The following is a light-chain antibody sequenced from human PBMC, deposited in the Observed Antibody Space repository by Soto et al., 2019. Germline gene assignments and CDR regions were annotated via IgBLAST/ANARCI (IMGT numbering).Light chain of an antibody. CDR2: GAS. Sequence: EIVMTQSPATLSVSPGERATLSCRASQSVSSDLAWYQQKPGQPPRLLIYGASTRATGIPARFSGSGSGTELTLTISSLXSEDFAVYYCHHYNSWPPFTFGPGTKVDIK. CDR3: HHYNSWPPFT. V-gene: IGKV3-15*01. J-gene: IGKJ3*01. CDR1: QSVSSD.